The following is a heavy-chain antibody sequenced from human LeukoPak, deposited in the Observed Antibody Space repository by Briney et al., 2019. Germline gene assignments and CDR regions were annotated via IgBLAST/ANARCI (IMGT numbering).Heavy chain of an antibody. CDR3: AKESDSYYFDY. Sequence: PGGSLRLSCAASGFTFGSYGMHWVRQAPGKGLEWVAIVSRDGSAQYYGDSVKGRFTSSRDNSENTLYLQMSSLRAEDTALYYCAKESDSYYFDYWGQGSLVTVSS. CDR1: GFTFGSYG. V-gene: IGHV3-30*18. D-gene: IGHD2-15*01. J-gene: IGHJ4*02. CDR2: VSRDGSAQ.